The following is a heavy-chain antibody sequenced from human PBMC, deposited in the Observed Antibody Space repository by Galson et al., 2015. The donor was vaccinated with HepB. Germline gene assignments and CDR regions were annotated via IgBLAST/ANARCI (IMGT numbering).Heavy chain of an antibody. CDR3: AKGYGLFDS. J-gene: IGHJ5*01. D-gene: IGHD5-18*01. CDR2: ISTNGATT. V-gene: IGHV3-23*01. Sequence: MSWVRQSPGRGLQWVSYISTNGATTYYTDSVKGRFTVSRDNSNNMLYLQMNSLRAEDAGLYFCAKGYGLFDSWGQGILVTVSS.